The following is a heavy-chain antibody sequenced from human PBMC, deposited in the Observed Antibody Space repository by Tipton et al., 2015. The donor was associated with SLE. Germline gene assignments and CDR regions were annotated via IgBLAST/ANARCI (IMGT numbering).Heavy chain of an antibody. CDR1: GGSISSYY. J-gene: IGHJ4*02. CDR2: IYYSGSTNYSGST. Sequence: LRLSCTVSGGSISSYYWSWIRQPPGKGLEWIGYIYYSGSTNYSGSTNYNPSLKSRVTISVDTSKNQFSLKLSSVTAADTAVYYCARHVYCSGGSCYSGDYFDYWGQGTLVTVSS. CDR3: ARHVYCSGGSCYSGDYFDY. V-gene: IGHV4-59*08. D-gene: IGHD2-15*01.